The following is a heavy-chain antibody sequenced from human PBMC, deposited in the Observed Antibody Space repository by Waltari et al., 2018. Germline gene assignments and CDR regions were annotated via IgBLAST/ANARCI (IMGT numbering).Heavy chain of an antibody. V-gene: IGHV4-59*08. D-gene: IGHD3-3*01. Sequence: QVQLQESGPGLVKPSETLSLTCTVSGGSISSYYWSWIRQPPGKGLEWIGYIYYSGSTNYNPSRKRRVTISVETSKNQFSLKLSSVTAADTAVYYCARHYDALEWNDYWGQGTLVTVSS. CDR3: ARHYDALEWNDY. J-gene: IGHJ4*02. CDR2: IYYSGST. CDR1: GGSISSYY.